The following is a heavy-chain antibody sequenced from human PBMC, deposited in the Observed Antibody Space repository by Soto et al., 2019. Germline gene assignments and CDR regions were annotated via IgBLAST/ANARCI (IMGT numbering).Heavy chain of an antibody. CDR1: RYTFTDYG. CDR2: ITAFNGNT. CDR3: ARISQSDFWSGYYYFFDY. Sequence: GASVKVSSKDSRYTFTDYGISSVRQAPRQGLQWMGWITAFNGNTKYAQQFQGRVTMTTDTSTSTAYMELRSLESDDTAVYYCARISQSDFWSGYYYFFDYWGQGTLVTVSS. J-gene: IGHJ4*02. D-gene: IGHD3-3*01. V-gene: IGHV1-18*01.